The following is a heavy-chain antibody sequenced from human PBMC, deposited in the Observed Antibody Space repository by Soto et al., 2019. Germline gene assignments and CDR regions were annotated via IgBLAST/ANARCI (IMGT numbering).Heavy chain of an antibody. CDR2: IYYSGST. Sequence: QVQLQESGPGLVKPSETLSLTCTVSGGSISSYYWSWIGQPPGKGLEWIGYIYYSGSTNYNPSLKSRVTISVDTSKIQFSLKLSSVTAADTAVYYCASSSFCGGDCYSPFDYWGQGTLVTVSS. D-gene: IGHD2-21*02. V-gene: IGHV4-59*01. CDR3: ASSSFCGGDCYSPFDY. J-gene: IGHJ4*02. CDR1: GGSISSYY.